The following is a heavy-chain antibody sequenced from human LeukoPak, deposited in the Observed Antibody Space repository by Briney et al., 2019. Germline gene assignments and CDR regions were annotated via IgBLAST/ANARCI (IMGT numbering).Heavy chain of an antibody. CDR3: ARAGYCSGGSCYGSDY. Sequence: GGSLRLSCVAPGFTFSSYGMYWVRQAPGKGLEWVAHIWYDGSIQYYADSVKGRFTISRDNSKNTLYLQMDSLRAEDTAVYYCARAGYCSGGSCYGSDYWGQGTLVSVSS. J-gene: IGHJ4*02. CDR1: GFTFSSYG. V-gene: IGHV3-33*01. D-gene: IGHD2-15*01. CDR2: IWYDGSIQ.